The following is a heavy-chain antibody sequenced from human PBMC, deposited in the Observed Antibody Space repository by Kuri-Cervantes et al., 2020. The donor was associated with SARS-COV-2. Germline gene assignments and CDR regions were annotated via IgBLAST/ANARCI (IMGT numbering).Heavy chain of an antibody. CDR3: ARGQWMVKGAFHI. D-gene: IGHD6-19*01. CDR1: GFTFSSYA. J-gene: IGHJ3*02. V-gene: IGHV3-30-3*01. CDR2: ISYDGSNK. Sequence: GGSLRLSCAASGFTFSSYAMHWVRQAPGKGLEWVAVISYDGSNKYYADSVKGRFTISRDNSKNTLYLQMNSLRAEDTAVYYCARGQWMVKGAFHIWGQGTMVTVSS.